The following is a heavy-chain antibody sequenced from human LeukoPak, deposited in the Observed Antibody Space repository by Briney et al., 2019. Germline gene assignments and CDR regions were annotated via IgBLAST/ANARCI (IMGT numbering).Heavy chain of an antibody. V-gene: IGHV4-30-2*01. CDR3: ARPHRRLGYSGYEAII. CDR1: GGSISSGGYY. Sequence: PSQTLSLTCTVSGGSISSGGYYWSWIRQPPGKGLEWIGYIYHSGSTYYNPSLKSRVTISVDRSKNQFSLKLSSVTAADTAVYYCARPHRRLGYSGYEAIIWGQGTMVTVSS. D-gene: IGHD5-12*01. J-gene: IGHJ3*02. CDR2: IYHSGST.